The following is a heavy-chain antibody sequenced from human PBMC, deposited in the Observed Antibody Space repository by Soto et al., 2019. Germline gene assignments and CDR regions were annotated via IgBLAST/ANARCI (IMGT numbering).Heavy chain of an antibody. CDR1: GGSFSGYY. CDR3: ARGGRGSGSYYFSYYYGMDV. CDR2: INHSGST. D-gene: IGHD3-10*01. Sequence: SETLFLTCAVYGGSFSGYYWSWIRQPPGKGLEWIGEINHSGSTNYNPSLKSRVTISVDTSKNQFSLKLSSVTAADTAVYYCARGGRGSGSYYFSYYYGMDVWGQGTTVTVSS. V-gene: IGHV4-34*01. J-gene: IGHJ6*02.